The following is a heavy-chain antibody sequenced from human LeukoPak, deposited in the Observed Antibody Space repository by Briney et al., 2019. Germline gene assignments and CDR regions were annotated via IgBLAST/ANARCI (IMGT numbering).Heavy chain of an antibody. V-gene: IGHV1-24*01. J-gene: IGHJ4*02. CDR3: ATGSVLLWFGELRR. D-gene: IGHD3-10*01. CDR1: GYTLTELS. Sequence: GASVKVSCKVSGYTLTELSMHWVRQAPGKGLEGMGGFDPEDGETIYAQKFQGRVTMTEDTSTDTAYMELSSLRSEDSAVYYCATGSVLLWFGELRRWGQGPLVTVSS. CDR2: FDPEDGET.